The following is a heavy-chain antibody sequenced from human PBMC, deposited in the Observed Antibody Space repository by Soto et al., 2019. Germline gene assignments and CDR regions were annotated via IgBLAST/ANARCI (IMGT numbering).Heavy chain of an antibody. Sequence: GGSLRLSCGVSGFTFSNYAMSWVRQAPRKGLEWVSAINIGGDTTYYADSVKGRFTMSRDNSKNTLYLQMNSLRAEDTAVYYCAKLLVTQMPYYYYGLDVWGQGTTVTVSS. CDR3: AKLLVTQMPYYYYGLDV. CDR1: GFTFSNYA. V-gene: IGHV3-23*01. J-gene: IGHJ6*02. D-gene: IGHD2-21*02. CDR2: INIGGDTT.